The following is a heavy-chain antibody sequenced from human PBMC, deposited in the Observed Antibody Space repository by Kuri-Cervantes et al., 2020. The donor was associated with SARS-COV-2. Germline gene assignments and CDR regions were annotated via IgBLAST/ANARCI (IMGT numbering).Heavy chain of an antibody. CDR1: GGSISSYY. J-gene: IGHJ2*01. D-gene: IGHD4-11*01. Sequence: GSLRLSCTVSGGSISSYYWSWIRQPAGKGLEWIGRIYTSGSTNYNPSLKSRVTMSVDTSKNQFSLQLNSVTPEDTAVYYCARDPETSWYFDLWGRGTLVTVSS. CDR2: IYTSGST. CDR3: ARDPETSWYFDL. V-gene: IGHV4-4*07.